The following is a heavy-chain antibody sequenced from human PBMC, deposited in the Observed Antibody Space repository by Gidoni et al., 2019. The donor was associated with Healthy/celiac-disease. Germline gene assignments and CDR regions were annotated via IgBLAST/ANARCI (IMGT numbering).Heavy chain of an antibody. CDR2: IIPIFGTA. V-gene: IGHV1-69*01. J-gene: IGHJ4*02. Sequence: QVQLVPSGAEVKKPGSSVKVSCKASGGPFSSYAISWVRQAPGQGLEWMGGIIPIFGTANYAQKFQGRVTITADESTSTAYMELSSLRSEDTAVYDCARGRWLQNAYYFDYWGQGTLVTVSS. D-gene: IGHD5-12*01. CDR3: ARGRWLQNAYYFDY. CDR1: GGPFSSYA.